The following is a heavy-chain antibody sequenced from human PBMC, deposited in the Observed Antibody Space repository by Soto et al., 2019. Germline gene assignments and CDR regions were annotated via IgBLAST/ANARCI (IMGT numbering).Heavy chain of an antibody. V-gene: IGHV3-74*01. D-gene: IGHD6-6*01. CDR1: GFTFSSYW. J-gene: IGHJ6*02. CDR3: ARDEGPGIAARLFGYYYYYGMDV. CDR2: INSDGSST. Sequence: PGGSLRLSCAASGFTFSSYWMHWVRQAPGKGLVWVSRINSDGSSTSYADSVKGRFTISRDNAKNTLYLQMNSLRAEDTAVYYCARDEGPGIAARLFGYYYYYGMDVWGQGTTVTVSS.